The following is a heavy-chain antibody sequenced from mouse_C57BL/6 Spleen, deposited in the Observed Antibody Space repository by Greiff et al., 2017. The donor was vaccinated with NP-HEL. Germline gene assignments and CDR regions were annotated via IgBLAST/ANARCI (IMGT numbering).Heavy chain of an antibody. CDR1: GFNIKDYY. CDR3: ARGPAYYSNYVGYAMDY. CDR2: IDPEDGDT. J-gene: IGHJ4*01. D-gene: IGHD2-5*01. V-gene: IGHV14-2*01. Sequence: EVQLQQSGAELVKPGASVKLSCTASGFNIKDYYMHWVKQRTEQGLEWIGRIDPEDGDTKYAPKFQGKATITADTSSNTAYLQLSSLTSEDTAVYYCARGPAYYSNYVGYAMDYWGQGTSVTVSS.